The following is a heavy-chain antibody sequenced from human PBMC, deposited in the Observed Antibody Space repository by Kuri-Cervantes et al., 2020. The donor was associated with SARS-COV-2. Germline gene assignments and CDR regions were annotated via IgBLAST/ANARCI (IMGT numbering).Heavy chain of an antibody. CDR1: GGSFSGYY. CDR2: INHSGST. D-gene: IGHD3-3*01. V-gene: IGHV4-34*01. Sequence: SETLSLTCAVYGGSFSGYYWSWIRQPPGKGLEWIGEINHSGSTNYNPSLKSRVTISVDTSKNQFSLKLGSVTAADTAVYYCARAVTLIFGVPTTWFDPWGQGTLVTVSS. CDR3: ARAVTLIFGVPTTWFDP. J-gene: IGHJ5*02.